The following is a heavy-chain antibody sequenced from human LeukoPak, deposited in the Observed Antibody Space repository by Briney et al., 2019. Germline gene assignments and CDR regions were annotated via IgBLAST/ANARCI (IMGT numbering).Heavy chain of an antibody. CDR3: ARAIISGSYYGDIDY. CDR2: IYYSGTT. V-gene: IGHV4-59*12. D-gene: IGHD1-26*01. J-gene: IGHJ4*02. Sequence: SETLSLTCTVSDNSFGDYYWSWIRQPPGKGLEWIGYIYYSGTTNYNPSLKSRVTVSVDTSKNQFSLKLSSVTAADTAVYYCARAIISGSYYGDIDYWGQGTLVTVSS. CDR1: DNSFGDYY.